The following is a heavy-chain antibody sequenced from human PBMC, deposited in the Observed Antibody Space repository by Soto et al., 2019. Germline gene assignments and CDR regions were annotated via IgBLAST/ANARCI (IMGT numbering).Heavy chain of an antibody. Sequence: QVQLQESGPGLVKPSETLSLTCTVSGGSISGYYWSWIRQPPGKRLEWIGYIFHSGNTNYNPSLKSRVTVSVDTSKTQFSLKLSSVTAADRAVYYCATFRVRGTIWDYWGQGTLVTVSS. D-gene: IGHD1-1*01. J-gene: IGHJ4*02. CDR1: GGSISGYY. CDR3: ATFRVRGTIWDY. V-gene: IGHV4-59*01. CDR2: IFHSGNT.